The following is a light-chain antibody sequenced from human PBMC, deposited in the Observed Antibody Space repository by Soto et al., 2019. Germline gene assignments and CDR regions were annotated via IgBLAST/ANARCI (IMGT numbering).Light chain of an antibody. CDR3: QQTYNPPRT. CDR1: ETIASY. Sequence: DIQMTQSPSSLSASVGDRVTITCRASETIASYLNWYQQRPGKAPKLLIYAASSLQSGVPSRLGGSGSGTDFTLTVTSLQPEDFATYYCQQTYNPPRTFGQGTRL. V-gene: IGKV1-39*01. J-gene: IGKJ1*01. CDR2: AAS.